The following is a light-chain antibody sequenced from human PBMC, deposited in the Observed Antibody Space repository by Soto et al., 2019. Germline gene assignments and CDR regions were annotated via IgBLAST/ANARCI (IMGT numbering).Light chain of an antibody. V-gene: IGKV3-15*01. J-gene: IGKJ4*01. CDR1: QGIANY. CDR3: QQYDNWPDT. CDR2: RAS. Sequence: EVVMTQSPATLSVSPGERATLSCRASQGIANYLNWYQQRPGQAPRLLIFRASTRATGIPARFSGSGSGTDFTLTITSLQSEDFAIYYCQQYDNWPDTFGGGTKVEIK.